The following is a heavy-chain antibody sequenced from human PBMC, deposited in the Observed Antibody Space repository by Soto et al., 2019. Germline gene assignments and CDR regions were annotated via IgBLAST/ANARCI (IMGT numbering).Heavy chain of an antibody. J-gene: IGHJ4*02. D-gene: IGHD3-10*01. CDR2: IYYSGNT. CDR3: ARGAFGDLSYFAS. V-gene: IGHV4-59*01. Sequence: QVQLQASGAGLVKPSETLSLTCNVSGGSINGYYWNWISQSPGKGLEWIDFIYYSGNTNYNPSLRSRVTMSVDTSKNQFSLQLTSVTPADSAVYFCARGAFGDLSYFASWGQGSLVTVSS. CDR1: GGSINGYY.